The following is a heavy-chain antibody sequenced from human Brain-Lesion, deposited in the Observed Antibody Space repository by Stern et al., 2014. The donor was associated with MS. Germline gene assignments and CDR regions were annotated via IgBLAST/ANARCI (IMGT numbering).Heavy chain of an antibody. Sequence: QVQLVQSGPGLVKPSETLSLTCTVSGGSISSSSYYWGWIRQPPGKGLEWIGSIYYRGSTYYNPSLKSRVTISMDTSKNTFSPRVVSVTAADTAVYFCAKLWLGELPESPFDYWGQGTLVTVSS. CDR1: GGSISSSSYY. CDR2: IYYRGST. V-gene: IGHV4-39*01. CDR3: AKLWLGELPESPFDY. J-gene: IGHJ4*02. D-gene: IGHD3-10*01.